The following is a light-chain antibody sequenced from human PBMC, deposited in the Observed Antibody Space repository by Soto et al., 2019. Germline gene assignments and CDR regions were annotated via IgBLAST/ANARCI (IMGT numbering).Light chain of an antibody. CDR1: SSDVGGYNY. CDR3: CSYAGSYSWV. Sequence: QSALTQPRSVSWSPGQSVTISCTGTSSDVGGYNYVSWYQQHPGKAPKLMIYDVSKRPSGVPDRFSGSKSGNTASLTISGLQAEDEADYYGCSYAGSYSWVFGGGTKLTVL. V-gene: IGLV2-11*01. J-gene: IGLJ3*02. CDR2: DVS.